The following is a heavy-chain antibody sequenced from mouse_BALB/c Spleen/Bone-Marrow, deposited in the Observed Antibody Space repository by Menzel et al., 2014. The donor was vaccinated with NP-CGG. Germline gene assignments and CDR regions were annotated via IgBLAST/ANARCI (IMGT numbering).Heavy chain of an antibody. Sequence: EVMLVESGPELVKPGASMKISCKASGYSFTGYTMNWVKQSHGKNLEWIGLINPYNGGTSYNQKFKGKATLTVDKSSSTAYMELLSLTSEDSAVDYCAREVIYYDYAGFAYWGQGTLVTVSA. V-gene: IGHV1-18*01. CDR2: INPYNGGT. CDR3: AREVIYYDYAGFAY. D-gene: IGHD2-4*01. J-gene: IGHJ3*01. CDR1: GYSFTGYT.